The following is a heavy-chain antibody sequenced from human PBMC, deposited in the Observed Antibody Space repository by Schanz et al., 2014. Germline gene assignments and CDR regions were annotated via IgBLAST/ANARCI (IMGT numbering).Heavy chain of an antibody. J-gene: IGHJ6*02. CDR3: AKSGYCRSTSCYQYNYYGLDV. V-gene: IGHV3-23*01. CDR2: ISGFGTGA. Sequence: EEQLLESGGALVQPGGSLRLSCAASGFSFSNYALVWVRQPPGKGLEWISGISGFGTGAYYADSVKGRFSISRDNSKNPPYLQTDSQRAEDTAVYYCAKSGYCRSTSCYQYNYYGLDVWGQGTTVTVSS. CDR1: GFSFSNYA. D-gene: IGHD2-2*03.